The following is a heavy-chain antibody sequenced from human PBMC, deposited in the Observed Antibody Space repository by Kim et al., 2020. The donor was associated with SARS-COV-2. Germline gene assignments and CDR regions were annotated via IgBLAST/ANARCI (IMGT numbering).Heavy chain of an antibody. CDR2: INHSGST. Sequence: SETLSLTCAVYGGSFSGYYWSWIRQPPGKGLEWIGEINHSGSTNYNPSLKSRVTISVDTSKNQFSLKLSSVTAADTAVYYCATRREYYYDSSGLNWFDP. J-gene: IGHJ5*02. D-gene: IGHD3-22*01. CDR1: GGSFSGYY. CDR3: ATRREYYYDSSGLNWFDP. V-gene: IGHV4-34*01.